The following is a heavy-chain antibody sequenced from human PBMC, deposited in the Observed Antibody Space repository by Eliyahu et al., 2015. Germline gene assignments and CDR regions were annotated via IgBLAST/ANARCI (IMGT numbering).Heavy chain of an antibody. D-gene: IGHD2-15*01. CDR1: GXXVXXSSYY. V-gene: IGHV4-61*01. Sequence: QVQLQESGPGLVKPSETLXLTCTVSGXXVXXSSYYWXWIRQSPGKGLEWIGYIYYSGSTHYSPSLKSRVTISVDTSKNQFSLKLSSVTAADTAVYYCAREGRYCSGGSCYLYAMDVWGQGTTVTVSS. CDR2: IYYSGST. CDR3: AREGRYCSGGSCYLYAMDV. J-gene: IGHJ6*02.